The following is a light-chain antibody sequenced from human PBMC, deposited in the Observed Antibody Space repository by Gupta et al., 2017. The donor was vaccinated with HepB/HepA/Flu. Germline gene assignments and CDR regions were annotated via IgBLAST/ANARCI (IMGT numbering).Light chain of an antibody. CDR3: SSYTTSSTLV. J-gene: IGLJ1*01. CDR1: SSDVGGYDY. CDR2: DVS. Sequence: QSALTQPASVSGSPGQSIPISCTGTSSDVGGYDYVSWYQQHPGKVPKLMIYDVSTRPSGVSNRFSGSKSGNTASLTISGLQAEDEADYYCSSYTTSSTLVFGIGTKVTVL. V-gene: IGLV2-14*01.